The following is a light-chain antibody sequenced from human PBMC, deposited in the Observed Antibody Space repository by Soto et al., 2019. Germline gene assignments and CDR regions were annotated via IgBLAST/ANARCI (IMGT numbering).Light chain of an antibody. CDR2: DAS. CDR1: QSVSSNS. CDR3: QQYATSPLT. Sequence: EFVLTQSPATLSLSPGERATLSCRASQSVSSNSLAWYQQKPGQAPRLLIYDASSRATDIPDRFSDSGSGTDFTLTISGLEPEDFAIYYCQQYATSPLTFGGGTKVEIK. J-gene: IGKJ4*01. V-gene: IGKV3-20*01.